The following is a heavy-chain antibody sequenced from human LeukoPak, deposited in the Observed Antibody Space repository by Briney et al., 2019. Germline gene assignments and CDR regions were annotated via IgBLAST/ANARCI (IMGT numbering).Heavy chain of an antibody. CDR3: AKDRECYDFWSGYLFDY. D-gene: IGHD3-3*01. CDR2: ISGSGGSA. V-gene: IGHV3-23*01. J-gene: IGHJ4*02. Sequence: GGSLRLSCAASGFTFSSYAMSWVRQAAGKGLAWVSGISGSGGSAHYADSVKGRFTISRDNSKNTLYLQMNSLRAEDTAVYYCAKDRECYDFWSGYLFDYWGQGTLVTVSS. CDR1: GFTFSSYA.